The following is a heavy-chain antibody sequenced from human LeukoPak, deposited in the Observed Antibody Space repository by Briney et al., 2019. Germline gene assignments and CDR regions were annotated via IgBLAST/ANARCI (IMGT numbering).Heavy chain of an antibody. J-gene: IGHJ3*02. V-gene: IGHV3-30*02. Sequence: GSLRLSCTASGFTFSGYGMHWVRQAPGKGLEWVAIIWYDGSKRYYADSVKGRFTISRDNSKNTLYLQMNSLRAEDTAVYYCARAVAVGASAFDIWGQGTMVTVSS. CDR3: ARAVAVGASAFDI. CDR2: IWYDGSKR. D-gene: IGHD1-26*01. CDR1: GFTFSGYG.